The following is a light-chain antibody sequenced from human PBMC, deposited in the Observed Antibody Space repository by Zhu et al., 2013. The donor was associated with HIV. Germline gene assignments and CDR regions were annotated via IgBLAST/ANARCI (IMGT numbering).Light chain of an antibody. CDR2: QNN. CDR1: KLGDKN. CDR3: QVWDSSTEV. V-gene: IGLV3-1*01. Sequence: SYDLTQPPSVSVSPGQTASITCSGDKLGDKNVCWFQQKAGQSPLLVIYQNNKRPSGIPERISGSNSGNTATLTISGTQAMDEADFYCQVWDSSTEVFGGGTKLTVL. J-gene: IGLJ2*01.